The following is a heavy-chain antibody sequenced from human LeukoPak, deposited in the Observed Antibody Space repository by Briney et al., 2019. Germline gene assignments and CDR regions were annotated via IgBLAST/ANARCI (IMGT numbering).Heavy chain of an antibody. CDR1: GYTFTGYY. D-gene: IGHD3-22*01. CDR2: INPNSGGT. Sequence: ASVKVSCKASGYTFTGYYMHWVRQAPGQGLEWMGWINPNSGGTNYAQKFQGRVAMTRDTSIGTAYMELSRLRSDDTAVYYCARAQYYFDRGSGFAPGGKETLVTVSS. CDR3: ARAQYYFDRGSGFAP. J-gene: IGHJ5*02. V-gene: IGHV1-2*02.